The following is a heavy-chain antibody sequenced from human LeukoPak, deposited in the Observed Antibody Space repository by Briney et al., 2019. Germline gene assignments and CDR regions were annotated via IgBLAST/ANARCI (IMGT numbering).Heavy chain of an antibody. Sequence: SETLSLTCTVSGGSISSDYWSWIRQPPGKGLEWIGYIYYRGSTNYNPSLKSRVTISADTSKNQFSLKLSSVTAADTAVYCCARLSGYSSGHYYSDYWGQGTLVTVSS. CDR3: ARLSGYSSGHYYSDY. D-gene: IGHD3-22*01. J-gene: IGHJ4*02. V-gene: IGHV4-59*01. CDR1: GGSISSDY. CDR2: IYYRGST.